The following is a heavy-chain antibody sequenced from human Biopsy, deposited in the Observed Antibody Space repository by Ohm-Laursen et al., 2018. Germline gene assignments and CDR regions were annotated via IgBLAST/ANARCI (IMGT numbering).Heavy chain of an antibody. CDR2: VYYTGST. CDR1: GDSISSYY. CDR3: ARDRGYYSDRTVPGYFDL. V-gene: IGHV4-59*01. D-gene: IGHD3-22*01. J-gene: IGHJ2*01. Sequence: GTLSLTCIVSGDSISSYYWSWIRQPPGKGLQWIGYVYYTGSTDYNPSLQSRVTISVDTSKNHFSLRLRSVTPADTAIYYCARDRGYYSDRTVPGYFDLWGRGTLVTVS.